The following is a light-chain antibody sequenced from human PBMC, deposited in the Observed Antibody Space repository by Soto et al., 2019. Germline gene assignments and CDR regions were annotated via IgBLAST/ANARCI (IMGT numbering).Light chain of an antibody. CDR3: QQDANSPIT. CDR2: GVS. J-gene: IGKJ5*01. CDR1: QTVSSNF. Sequence: VLTQSTVTLSLSAGASAALSCRDSQTVSSNFLAWYQQKPGQTPRLLIYGVSSRASGIPDRFFGSGSGADFPLTINRLQPEYVAVYYCQQDANSPITFGQGTRLEIK. V-gene: IGKV3-20*01.